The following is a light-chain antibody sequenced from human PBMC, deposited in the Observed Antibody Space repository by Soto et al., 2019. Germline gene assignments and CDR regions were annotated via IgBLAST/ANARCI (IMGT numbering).Light chain of an antibody. CDR3: QHYHNYMYT. CDR2: DAS. J-gene: IGKJ2*01. V-gene: IGKV1-33*01. Sequence: DIQMTQSPSSLSASVGDIVTITCQASQDISNHLNWYQQKPGKAPDLLIYDASNLERGVPSRFSGSGSGTDFTFTISILQPEDLATYYCQHYHNYMYTFGQGTNLEI. CDR1: QDISNH.